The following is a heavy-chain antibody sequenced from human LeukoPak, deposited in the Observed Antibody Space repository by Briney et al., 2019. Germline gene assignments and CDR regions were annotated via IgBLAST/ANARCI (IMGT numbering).Heavy chain of an antibody. D-gene: IGHD3-3*01. CDR1: GGSFSGYY. Sequence: TASETLSLTCAVYGGSFSGYYWSWIRQPPGKGLEWIGEINHSGSTNYNPSLKSRVTISVDTSKNQFSLKLSSVTAADTAVYYCARAGKITIFGVVSGRSYDYWSQGTLVTVSS. CDR3: ARAGKITIFGVVSGRSYDY. J-gene: IGHJ4*02. V-gene: IGHV4-34*01. CDR2: INHSGST.